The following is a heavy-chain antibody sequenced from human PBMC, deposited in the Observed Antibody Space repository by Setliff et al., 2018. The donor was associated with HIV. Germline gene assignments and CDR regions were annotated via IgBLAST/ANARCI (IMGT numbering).Heavy chain of an antibody. J-gene: IGHJ6*02. CDR2: LRFDGSEK. Sequence: GGSLRLSCAASGFIFSSYAMSWVRQAPGKGLEWVAFLRFDGSEKNYVDSVKGRFSISRDNAENSLYLQMSSLRAEDTAVYYCARKLRPGHGMDVWGQGTTVTVSS. D-gene: IGHD3-10*01. V-gene: IGHV3-7*01. CDR3: ARKLRPGHGMDV. CDR1: GFIFSSYA.